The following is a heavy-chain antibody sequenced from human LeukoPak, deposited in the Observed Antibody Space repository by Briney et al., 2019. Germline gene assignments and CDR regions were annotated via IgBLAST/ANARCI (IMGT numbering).Heavy chain of an antibody. Sequence: GGSLRLSCAASGFTVSSNYMSWVRQAPGKGLDWVSVIYSGGTTYYADSVKGRFTISRDDSKNTLYLQMNSLRAEDTAVYYCARMLISSCYYVDKWGQGTLVTVSS. CDR2: IYSGGTT. CDR3: ARMLISSCYYVDK. V-gene: IGHV3-53*01. CDR1: GFTVSSNY. J-gene: IGHJ4*02. D-gene: IGHD3-22*01.